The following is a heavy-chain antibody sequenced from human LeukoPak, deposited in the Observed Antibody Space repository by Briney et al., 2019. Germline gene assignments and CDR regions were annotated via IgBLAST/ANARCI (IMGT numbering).Heavy chain of an antibody. CDR1: GFTFSSYN. Sequence: GGSLRLSCAASGFTFSSYNMNWVCQAPGKGLEWVSSISSSSTYIYYADSVKGRFTISRDNAKNTLYLQMNSLRAEDTAVYYCAALDHGHDYWGQGTLVTVSS. CDR3: AALDHGHDY. V-gene: IGHV3-21*01. CDR2: ISSSSTYI. J-gene: IGHJ4*02.